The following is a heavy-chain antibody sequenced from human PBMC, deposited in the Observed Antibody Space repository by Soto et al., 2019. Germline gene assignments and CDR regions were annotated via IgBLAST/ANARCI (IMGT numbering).Heavy chain of an antibody. D-gene: IGHD3-3*01. V-gene: IGHV1-69*13. J-gene: IGHJ5*02. Sequence: GASVKVSCKASGGTFSSYAISWVRQAPGQGLEWMGGIIPIFGTANYAQKFQGRVTITADESTSTAYMELSSLRSEDTAVYYCARGRYDFWSGYPNWFDPWGQGTLVTVSS. CDR3: ARGRYDFWSGYPNWFDP. CDR2: IIPIFGTA. CDR1: GGTFSSYA.